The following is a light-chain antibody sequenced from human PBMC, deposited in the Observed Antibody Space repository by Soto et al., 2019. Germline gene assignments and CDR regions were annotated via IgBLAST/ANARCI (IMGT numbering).Light chain of an antibody. CDR3: QQSHSTPRT. CDR1: QSITIY. J-gene: IGKJ1*01. V-gene: IGKV1-39*01. Sequence: SQMTQSPASLSASVGDRGTITCRASQSITIYLNWYQQKPGKAPKLLIYAASNLQSGVPSTFSGSGSGTDFTLTISRLQPEDFATYYCQQSHSTPRTFGQGTKVDIK. CDR2: AAS.